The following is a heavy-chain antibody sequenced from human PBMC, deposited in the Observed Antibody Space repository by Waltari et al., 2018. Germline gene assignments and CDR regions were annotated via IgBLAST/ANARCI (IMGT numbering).Heavy chain of an antibody. CDR3: AKDLEGALDY. Sequence: QVQLVESGGGVVQPGGSVRLSCAASGFTFSSYGMHGVRQAPGKGLEWVAFIRCDVSHKYYADSVKGRFTISRDNSKNTLYLQMNSLRAEDTAVYYCAKDLEGALDYWGQGTLVTVSS. CDR2: IRCDVSHK. V-gene: IGHV3-30*02. D-gene: IGHD3-16*01. J-gene: IGHJ4*02. CDR1: GFTFSSYG.